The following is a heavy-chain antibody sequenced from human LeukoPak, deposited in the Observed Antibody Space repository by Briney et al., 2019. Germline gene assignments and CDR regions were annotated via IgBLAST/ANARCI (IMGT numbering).Heavy chain of an antibody. Sequence: SETLSLTCSVSGGSISSYYWSWIRQPAGKGLVWIGRIYTSGSTDYNPSLRSRVTISVDTSKNQFSLKLSSVTAADTAVYYCARGRYFDYDYWGQGTLATVSS. CDR3: ARGRYFDYDY. CDR2: IYTSGST. V-gene: IGHV4-4*07. CDR1: GGSISSYY. D-gene: IGHD3-9*01. J-gene: IGHJ4*02.